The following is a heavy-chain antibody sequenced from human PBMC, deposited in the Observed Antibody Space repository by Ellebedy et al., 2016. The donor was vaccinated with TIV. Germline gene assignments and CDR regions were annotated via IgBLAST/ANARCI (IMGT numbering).Heavy chain of an antibody. D-gene: IGHD2-15*01. J-gene: IGHJ4*02. CDR1: GFTFSNYA. V-gene: IGHV3-23*01. CDR2: ISGSGEYT. Sequence: GGSLRLSCAASGFTFSNYAMSWVRRSPGKGLDWVSLISGSGEYTYYADSVKGRLTISRDNSMDTLYLQMNSLGVEDTAVYYCRTPGGYVSGFGQWGQGTLVIVSS. CDR3: RTPGGYVSGFGQ.